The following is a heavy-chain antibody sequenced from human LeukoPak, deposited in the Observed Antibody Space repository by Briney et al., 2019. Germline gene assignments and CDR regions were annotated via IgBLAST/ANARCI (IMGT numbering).Heavy chain of an antibody. V-gene: IGHV1-46*01. CDR2: INPSGGST. D-gene: IGHD5-12*01. CDR1: GYTFTSYY. J-gene: IGHJ6*02. Sequence: ASVKVSCKASGYTFTSYYMHWVRQAPGQGLEWMGIINPSGGSTSYAQKFQGRVTMTRDSSTSTVYMELSSLRSEDTAVYYCATREMATNLYYHYGMDVWGQGTTVTVSS. CDR3: ATREMATNLYYHYGMDV.